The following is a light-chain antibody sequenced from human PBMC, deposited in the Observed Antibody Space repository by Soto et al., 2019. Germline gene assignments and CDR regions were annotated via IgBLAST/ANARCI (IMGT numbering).Light chain of an antibody. V-gene: IGLV1-44*01. CDR3: AAWDDSLNGPV. Sequence: QSVLTQPPSASGTPGQRVTISCSGSSYNIGSNTVHWYQHLPGTAPKLLIYNFNERPSGVPDRFSGSKSGTSASLAISGLQSEDEADYYCAAWDDSLNGPVFGGGTKVTVL. CDR2: NFN. CDR1: SYNIGSNT. J-gene: IGLJ2*01.